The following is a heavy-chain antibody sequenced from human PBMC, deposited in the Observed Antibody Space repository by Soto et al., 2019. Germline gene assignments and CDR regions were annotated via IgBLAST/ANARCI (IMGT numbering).Heavy chain of an antibody. CDR1: GYIFTAYY. CDR2: INPNGGGT. J-gene: IGHJ3*02. D-gene: IGHD3-22*01. Sequence: GASVKVSCKVSGYIFTAYYIHWVRQAPGQGLEWMGWINPNGGGTIYAQKFQGRVTISRDTSSNTVYMELSGLRSDDTAVYYCAKENEYYDSSAENDAFDIWGQGTMVTVS. CDR3: AKENEYYDSSAENDAFDI. V-gene: IGHV1-2*02.